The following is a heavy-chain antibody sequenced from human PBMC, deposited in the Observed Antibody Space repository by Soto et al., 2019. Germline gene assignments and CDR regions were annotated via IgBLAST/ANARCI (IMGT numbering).Heavy chain of an antibody. CDR2: ISGSGGST. J-gene: IGHJ4*02. CDR1: GFTFNSYA. CDR3: AKDSYVEGMGAFDY. V-gene: IGHV3-23*01. Sequence: EVQLLESGGGLVQPGGSLRLSCAASGFTFNSYAMSWVRQAPGKGLEWVSGISGSGGSTYYADSVKGRFTISRDNSKNALCLQLNSLRAEDTAVYYCAKDSYVEGMGAFDYWGQGTLVIVSS. D-gene: IGHD2-21*01.